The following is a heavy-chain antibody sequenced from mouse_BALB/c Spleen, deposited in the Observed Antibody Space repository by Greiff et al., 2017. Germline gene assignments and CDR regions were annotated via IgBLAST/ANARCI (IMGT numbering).Heavy chain of an antibody. D-gene: IGHD1-1*01. CDR1: GFTFNTYA. CDR2: IRSKSNNYAT. CDR3: VRLTTVVAPYYAMDY. J-gene: IGHJ4*01. V-gene: IGHV10-1*02. Sequence: EVMLVESGGGLVQPKGSLKLSCAASGFTFNTYAMNWVRQAPGKGLEWVARIRSKSNNYATYYADSVKDRFTISRDDSQSMLYLQMNNLKTEDTAMYYCVRLTTVVAPYYAMDYWGQGTSVTVAS.